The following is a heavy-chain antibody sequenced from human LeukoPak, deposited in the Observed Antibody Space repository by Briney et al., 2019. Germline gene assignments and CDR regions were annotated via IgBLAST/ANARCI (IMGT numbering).Heavy chain of an antibody. CDR1: GGSFSGYY. V-gene: IGHV4-34*01. CDR3: ARGLAAAYDYNWLDP. D-gene: IGHD5-12*01. CDR2: INHSGST. J-gene: IGHJ5*02. Sequence: SETLSLTCAVYGGSFSGYYWSWIRQPPGKGVEWIGEINHSGSTNYNPSLKSRVTISVDTSKNQFSLKLSSVTAADTAVYFCARGLAAAYDYNWLDPWGQGILVTVSS.